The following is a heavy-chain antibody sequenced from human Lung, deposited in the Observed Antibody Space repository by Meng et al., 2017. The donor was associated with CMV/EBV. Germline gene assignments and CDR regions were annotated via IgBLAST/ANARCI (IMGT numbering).Heavy chain of an antibody. Sequence: GGSLRPXXAPSGFTATRNWMTWVRQVRGKGLEWVANISKDGTDKNYLESVKGRFTISKDNVKKSVYLQMNALRGEDTDVYNCARPIEGIRETLDDWGQGALVTVSS. CDR2: ISKDGTDK. CDR3: ARPIEGIRETLDD. CDR1: GFTATRNW. V-gene: IGHV3-7*01. J-gene: IGHJ4*02. D-gene: IGHD3-10*01.